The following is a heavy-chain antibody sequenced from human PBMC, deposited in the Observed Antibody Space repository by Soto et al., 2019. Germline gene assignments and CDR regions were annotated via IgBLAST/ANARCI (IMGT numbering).Heavy chain of an antibody. CDR2: ARNRVNGYTT. J-gene: IGHJ4*02. V-gene: IGHV3-72*01. CDR3: ARLMGTAFDL. CDR1: GFTFSDHY. D-gene: IGHD2-8*01. Sequence: GGSLRLSCAASGFTFSDHYMDWVHQAPGKGLEWVGRARNRVNGYTTAYAASVRGRFSISRDDSTNSLYLQMNSLTAEDTAVYVCARLMGTAFDLWGQGTLVTVSS.